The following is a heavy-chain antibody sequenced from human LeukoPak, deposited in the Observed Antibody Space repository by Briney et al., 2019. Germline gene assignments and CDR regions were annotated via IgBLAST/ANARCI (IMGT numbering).Heavy chain of an antibody. CDR3: ARDTGYCSGGSCSFDFYY. J-gene: IGHJ4*02. CDR2: INPNSGGT. D-gene: IGHD2-15*01. CDR1: GYTFTGYY. V-gene: IGHV1-2*02. Sequence: ASVKVSCKASGYTFTGYYMHWVRQAPGQGLEWMGWINPNSGGTNYAQKFQGRVTMTRDTSISTVYMELSRLRSDDTAVYYCARDTGYCSGGSCSFDFYYWGQGTLVTVSS.